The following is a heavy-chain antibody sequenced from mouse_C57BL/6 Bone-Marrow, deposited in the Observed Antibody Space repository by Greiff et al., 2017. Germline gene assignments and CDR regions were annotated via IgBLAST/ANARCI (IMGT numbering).Heavy chain of an antibody. D-gene: IGHD1-1*01. Sequence: QVQLQQPGAELVMPGASVKLSCKASGYTFTSYWMHWVKQRPGQGLEWIGELDPSDSYTNHNQKFKGKSTLTVDKSSSTAYMQLSSLTSEDSAVYYCARWGYGSPPGSYDVWGTGTTVTVSS. CDR3: ARWGYGSPPGSYDV. CDR1: GYTFTSYW. J-gene: IGHJ1*03. CDR2: LDPSDSYT. V-gene: IGHV1-69*01.